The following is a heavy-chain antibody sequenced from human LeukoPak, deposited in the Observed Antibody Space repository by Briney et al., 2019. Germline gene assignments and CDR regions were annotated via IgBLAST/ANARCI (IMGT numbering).Heavy chain of an antibody. D-gene: IGHD3-10*02. V-gene: IGHV3-11*01. J-gene: IGHJ4*02. CDR1: GFTFSDYY. CDR3: ARDLSVRGPIDY. CDR2: ISSSGSTV. Sequence: GGSLRLSCAASGFTFSDYYMSWIRQAPGKGLEWVSYISSSGSTVYYADSVKGRFTISRDNAKNSLFLQMNNLRAEDTAVYYCARDLSVRGPIDYWGQGTLVTVSS.